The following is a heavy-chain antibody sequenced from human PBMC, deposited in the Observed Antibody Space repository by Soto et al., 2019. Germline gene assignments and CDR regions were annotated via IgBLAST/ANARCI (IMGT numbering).Heavy chain of an antibody. V-gene: IGHV5-51*01. J-gene: IGHJ4*02. CDR2: VNPGDSDA. Sequence: GESLKISCKGSGNSFYSYWIGWVRQMPGKGLEWMGIVNPGDSDARYSPSSQGQVTISADKTITTAFLQWSSLKASDTAMYYCARRVGDYFDYWGQGTLVTVSS. CDR1: GNSFYSYW. CDR3: ARRVGDYFDY.